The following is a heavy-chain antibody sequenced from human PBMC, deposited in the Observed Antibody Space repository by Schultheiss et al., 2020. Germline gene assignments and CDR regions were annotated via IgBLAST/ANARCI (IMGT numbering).Heavy chain of an antibody. Sequence: GESLKISCAASGFTFSSYSMNWVRQAPGKGLEWVSSISSSSSYIYYADSVKGRFTISRDNAKNSLYLQMNSLRAEDTAVYYCARDFLLLYSSGPGAFDIWGQGTMVTVS. V-gene: IGHV3-21*01. CDR3: ARDFLLLYSSGPGAFDI. CDR1: GFTFSSYS. CDR2: ISSSSSYI. J-gene: IGHJ3*02. D-gene: IGHD6-19*01.